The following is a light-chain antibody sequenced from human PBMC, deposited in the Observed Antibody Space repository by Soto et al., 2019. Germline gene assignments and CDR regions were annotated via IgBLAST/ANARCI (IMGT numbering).Light chain of an antibody. J-gene: IGLJ1*01. V-gene: IGLV2-8*01. CDR3: SSYAGSNNYV. Sequence: QSALTQPPSASGSPGQSVTISCTGTNSDVGGYNYVSWYQQHPGKGPKLMIYEVTKWPSGVPDRFSGSKSGNTASLTVAGLQAEDEADYYCSSYAGSNNYVFGTGTKVTVL. CDR2: EVT. CDR1: NSDVGGYNY.